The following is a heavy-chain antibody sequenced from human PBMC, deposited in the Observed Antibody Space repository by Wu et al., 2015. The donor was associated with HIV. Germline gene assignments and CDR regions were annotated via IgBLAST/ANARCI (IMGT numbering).Heavy chain of an antibody. Sequence: QVQLVQSGAEVKKPGSSVKVSCKASGGSFSTYAITWVRQVPGQGLEWMGGVISFSAEKTYARKFQDRLSMTRDMSTSTAYMELRSLTSDDTANYFCLTAIIGVVYWGQGTVVTVSS. CDR1: GGSFSTYA. CDR2: VISFSAEK. D-gene: IGHD2/OR15-2a*01. J-gene: IGHJ4*02. CDR3: LTAIIGVVY. V-gene: IGHV1-69*05.